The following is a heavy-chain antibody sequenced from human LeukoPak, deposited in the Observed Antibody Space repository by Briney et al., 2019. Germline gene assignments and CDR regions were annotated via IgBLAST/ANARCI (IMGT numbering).Heavy chain of an antibody. CDR2: VRFDGRET. J-gene: IGHJ4*02. D-gene: IGHD1-1*01. Sequence: PGGSLRLSCVASESTFSRYDMHWVRQAPGKGLEWLAFVRFDGRETFYADSVNGRFTISRDNSKNTLYLQMPYVRLEDTAVYYCATEERCTVTDCPTAFDHWGQGTQVTVS. CDR3: ATEERCTVTDCPTAFDH. CDR1: ESTFSRYD. V-gene: IGHV3-30*02.